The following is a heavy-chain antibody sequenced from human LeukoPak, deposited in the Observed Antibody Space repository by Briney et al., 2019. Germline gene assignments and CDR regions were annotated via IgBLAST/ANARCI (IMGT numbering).Heavy chain of an antibody. V-gene: IGHV3-74*01. CDR3: ARANYYGSGRAAFDI. J-gene: IGHJ3*02. D-gene: IGHD3-10*01. CDR2: INSDGSST. CDR1: GFTFSSYW. Sequence: PGGSLRLSCAASGFTFSSYWMHWVRQAPGKGLVWVSRINSDGSSTSYADSVKGRLTISRDNAKNTLYLQMNSLRAEDTAVYYCARANYYGSGRAAFDIWGQGTMVTVSS.